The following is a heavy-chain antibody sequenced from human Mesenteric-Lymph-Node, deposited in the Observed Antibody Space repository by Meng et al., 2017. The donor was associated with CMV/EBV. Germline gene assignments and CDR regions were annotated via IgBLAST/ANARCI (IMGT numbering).Heavy chain of an antibody. V-gene: IGHV3-21*01. CDR1: GFTFSSYS. Sequence: GESLKISCAASGFTFSSYSMNWVRQAPGKGLEWVSSISSSSSYIYYADSVKGRFTISRDNAKNSLYLQMNSLRAEDTAVYYCARDGGTRTLFATHYYYYGMDVWGQGTTVTVSS. CDR2: ISSSSSYI. CDR3: ARDGGTRTLFATHYYYYGMDV. D-gene: IGHD3-10*02. J-gene: IGHJ6*02.